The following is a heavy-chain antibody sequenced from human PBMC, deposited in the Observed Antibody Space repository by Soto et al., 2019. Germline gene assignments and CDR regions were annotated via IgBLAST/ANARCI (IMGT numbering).Heavy chain of an antibody. Sequence: TLSLTCAVSGGSITSGNSYSWSWIRQPPGKGLEWIGSISHTGSTSYNPSLTSRLTMSVDKSKNQFSLRLSSVTDADMAVYYCARAVAPYFGTWFDPWGQGILVTVSS. J-gene: IGHJ5*02. CDR2: ISHTGST. CDR3: ARAVAPYFGTWFDP. CDR1: GGSITSGNSYS. V-gene: IGHV4-30-2*01. D-gene: IGHD3-10*01.